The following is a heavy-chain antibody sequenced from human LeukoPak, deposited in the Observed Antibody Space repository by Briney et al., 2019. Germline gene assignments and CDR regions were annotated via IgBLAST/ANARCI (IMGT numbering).Heavy chain of an antibody. Sequence: GGSLRLSCTGSGFIFSTYWMHWVRQAPGKGLVWVSRIKTDGSTKYYADSVKGRFAVSRDNAKNSLYLQMNSLRGEDTAVYYCARVRYDSGWYDYWGQGALVIVSS. CDR1: GFIFSTYW. CDR3: ARVRYDSGWYDY. J-gene: IGHJ4*02. D-gene: IGHD6-19*01. V-gene: IGHV3-74*01. CDR2: IKTDGSTK.